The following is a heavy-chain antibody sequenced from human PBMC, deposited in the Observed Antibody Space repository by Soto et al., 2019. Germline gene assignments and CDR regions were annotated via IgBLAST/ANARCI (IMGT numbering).Heavy chain of an antibody. CDR2: ISGSGDST. V-gene: IGHV3-23*01. CDR3: AKTYYYDSSGYFRYYFDY. D-gene: IGHD3-22*01. Sequence: EVQLLESGGGLVQPGGSLRLSCAASGFTFSSYAMSWVRQAPGKGLEWVSAISGSGDSTYYADSVKGRFTISRDNSKTTLFLQMNSLRAEATAVYYCAKTYYYDSSGYFRYYFDYWGQGTLVTVSS. J-gene: IGHJ4*02. CDR1: GFTFSSYA.